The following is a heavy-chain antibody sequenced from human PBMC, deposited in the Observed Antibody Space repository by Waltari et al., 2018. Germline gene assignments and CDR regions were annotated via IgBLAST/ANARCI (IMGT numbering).Heavy chain of an antibody. CDR1: GYTFTAYY. CDR3: AREGGGSTWFDY. Sequence: QVQLVQSGAEVKKPGASVKISCKASGYTFTAYYMPWVRQAPGQGLEWMGWVNPKIGSTRFAQKFEVRVTMTSDTSIKTAYMERRTLRSDDTAVYYCAREGGGSTWFDYWGQGTLVTVSS. D-gene: IGHD6-13*01. V-gene: IGHV1-2*02. CDR2: VNPKIGST. J-gene: IGHJ4*02.